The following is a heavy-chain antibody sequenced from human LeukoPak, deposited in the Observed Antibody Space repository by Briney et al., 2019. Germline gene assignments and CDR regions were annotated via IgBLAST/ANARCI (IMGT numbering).Heavy chain of an antibody. J-gene: IGHJ6*02. CDR3: AREIKDSSSWADPYYYYGMDV. CDR2: INPNSCGT. V-gene: IGHV1-2*02. D-gene: IGHD6-13*01. Sequence: ASVKVSCKASGYTFTGYYMHWVRQAPGQGLEWMGWINPNSCGTNYAQKFQGRVTMTRDTSISTAYMELSRLRSDDTAVYYCAREIKDSSSWADPYYYYGMDVWGQGTTVTVSS. CDR1: GYTFTGYY.